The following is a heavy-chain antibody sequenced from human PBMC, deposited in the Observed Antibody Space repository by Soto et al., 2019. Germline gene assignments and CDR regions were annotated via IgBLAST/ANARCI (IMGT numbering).Heavy chain of an antibody. CDR2: ISHHGINK. CDR1: GFTFSSYG. V-gene: IGHV3-30*18. CDR3: AKESRRFYNWNDEKNSFDS. J-gene: IGHJ4*02. Sequence: GGSLRLSCAASGFTFSSYGLHWVRQAPGKGLEWVAIISHHGINKYYADSVKGRFTVSRDNSNNTLYLQVNSLRAEDTAVYYCAKESRRFYNWNDEKNSFDSWGQGTLVTVSS. D-gene: IGHD1-20*01.